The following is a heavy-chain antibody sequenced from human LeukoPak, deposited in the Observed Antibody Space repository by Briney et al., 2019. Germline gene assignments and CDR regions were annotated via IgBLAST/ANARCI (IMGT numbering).Heavy chain of an antibody. CDR3: AREGVRYFDWLRDTRDYYYMDV. V-gene: IGHV4-59*01. CDR1: GASISSYY. D-gene: IGHD3-9*01. J-gene: IGHJ6*03. Sequence: SETLSLTCTVSGASISSYYWSWIRQPPGKGLEWIGYIYYSGSTNYNPSLKSRVTISVDTSKNQFSLKLSSVTAADTAVYYCAREGVRYFDWLRDTRDYYYMDVWGKGTTVTISS. CDR2: IYYSGST.